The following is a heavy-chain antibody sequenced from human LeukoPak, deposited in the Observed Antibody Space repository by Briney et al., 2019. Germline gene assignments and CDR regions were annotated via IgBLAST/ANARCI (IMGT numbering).Heavy chain of an antibody. V-gene: IGHV1-18*01. Sequence: VASVKVSCKASGYTFTSYGISWVRQAPAQGLECVGWISAYNGNTNYAQKLQGRVTMTTDTSTSTAYMELRSLRSDDTAVYFCARDSHIAGVAYYFDYWGQGTLVTVSS. CDR1: GYTFTSYG. D-gene: IGHD6-13*01. J-gene: IGHJ4*02. CDR2: ISAYNGNT. CDR3: ARDSHIAGVAYYFDY.